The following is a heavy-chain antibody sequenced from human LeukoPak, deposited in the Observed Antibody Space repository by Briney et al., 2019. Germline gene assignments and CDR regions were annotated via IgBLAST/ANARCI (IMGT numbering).Heavy chain of an antibody. V-gene: IGHV4-59*01. CDR1: GGSISSYY. J-gene: IGHJ5*02. Sequence: SETLSLTCTVSGGSISSYYWSWIRQPPGKGLEWSGYIYYSGSTNYNPSLKSRVTISVDTSKNQFSLKLSSVTAADTAVYYCAREVFDEGATTYNWFDPWGQGTLVTVSS. CDR2: IYYSGST. D-gene: IGHD1-26*01. CDR3: AREVFDEGATTYNWFDP.